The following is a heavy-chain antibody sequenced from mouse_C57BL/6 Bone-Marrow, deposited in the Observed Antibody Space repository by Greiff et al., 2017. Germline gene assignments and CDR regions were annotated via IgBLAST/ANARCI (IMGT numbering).Heavy chain of an antibody. D-gene: IGHD1-1*01. CDR1: GYTFTEYT. J-gene: IGHJ4*01. V-gene: IGHV1-62-2*01. CDR2: FYPGSGSI. CDR3: ARHYLYYYGSRGYYAMDY. Sequence: VQLQQSGAELVKPGASVKLSCKASGYTFTEYTIHWVKQRSGQGLEWIGWFYPGSGSIKYNEKFKDKATLTADKSSSTVYMDLRRFTSEDSAVYFGARHYLYYYGSRGYYAMDYWGQGTSVTVSA.